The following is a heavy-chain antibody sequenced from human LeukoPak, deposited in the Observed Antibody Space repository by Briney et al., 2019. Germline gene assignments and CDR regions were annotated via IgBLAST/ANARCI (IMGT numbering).Heavy chain of an antibody. Sequence: ASVKVSCKASGYTFTSYGISWVRQAPGQGLEWMGWISAYNGNTNYAQKLQSRVTMTTDTSTSTAYMELRSLRSDDTAVYYCARTIAARRLGSWFDPWGQGTLVTVSS. CDR2: ISAYNGNT. V-gene: IGHV1-18*01. CDR1: GYTFTSYG. J-gene: IGHJ5*02. CDR3: ARTIAARRLGSWFDP. D-gene: IGHD6-6*01.